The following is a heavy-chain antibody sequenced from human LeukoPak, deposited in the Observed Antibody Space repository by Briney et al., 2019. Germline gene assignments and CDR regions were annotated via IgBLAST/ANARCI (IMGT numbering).Heavy chain of an antibody. CDR1: GFTFSNYG. CDR3: AKAASKRTDYGDYAFYYYMDV. Sequence: GGSLRLSCAASGFTFSNYGMHWVRQAPGKGLDWVAFIHYDGSNKYYADSVKGRFTISRDDSKNTLYLQMNSLRAEDAAVYYCAKAASKRTDYGDYAFYYYMDVWGKGTTVTISS. D-gene: IGHD4-17*01. J-gene: IGHJ6*03. CDR2: IHYDGSNK. V-gene: IGHV3-30*02.